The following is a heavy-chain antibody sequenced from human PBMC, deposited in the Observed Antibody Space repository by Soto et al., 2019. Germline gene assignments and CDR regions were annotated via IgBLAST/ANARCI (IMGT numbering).Heavy chain of an antibody. J-gene: IGHJ6*02. D-gene: IGHD2-15*01. CDR2: IYYSGST. V-gene: IGHV4-30-4*01. CDR1: GGSISSGDYY. CDR3: ARDRGGCSGGSCYSPLHYYGMDV. Sequence: PSETLSLTCPVSGGSISSGDYYWSWIRQPPGKGLEWIGYIYYSGSTYYNPSLKSRVTISVDTSKNQFSLKLSSVTAADTAVYYCARDRGGCSGGSCYSPLHYYGMDVWGQGTTVTVSS.